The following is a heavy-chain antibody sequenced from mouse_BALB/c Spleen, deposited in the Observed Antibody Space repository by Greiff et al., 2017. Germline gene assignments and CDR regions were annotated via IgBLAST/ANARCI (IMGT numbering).Heavy chain of an antibody. J-gene: IGHJ4*01. CDR2: IWSGGST. CDR3: ARNEPGYDGYAMDY. CDR1: GFSLTSYG. V-gene: IGHV2-2*02. Sequence: VQLQQSGPGLVQPSQSLSITCTVSGFSLTSYGVHWVRQSPGKGLEWLGVIWSGGSTDYNAAFISRLSISKDNSKSQVFFKMNSLQANDTAIYYCARNEPGYDGYAMDYWGQGTSVTVSS. D-gene: IGHD2-14*01.